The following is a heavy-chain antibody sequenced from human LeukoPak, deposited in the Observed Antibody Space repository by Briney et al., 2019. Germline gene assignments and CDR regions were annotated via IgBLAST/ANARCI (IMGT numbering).Heavy chain of an antibody. CDR2: IYYSGSS. V-gene: IGHV4-59*08. J-gene: IGHJ3*02. D-gene: IGHD2-2*01. CDR1: GDSISSFH. Sequence: PSETLSFTCTVSGDSISSFHWSWVRQPPGKGLEWIGYIYYSGSSNYNPSLKSRVTFSVDTSKSQLSLKLTSVTAADTAVYYCARMLPGAGRGAFDIWGQGTMVTVSS. CDR3: ARMLPGAGRGAFDI.